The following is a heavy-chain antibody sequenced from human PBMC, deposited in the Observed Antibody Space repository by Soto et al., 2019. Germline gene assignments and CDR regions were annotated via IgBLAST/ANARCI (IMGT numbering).Heavy chain of an antibody. V-gene: IGHV2-5*02. CDR3: ATLTADF. CDR2: VYWDDDK. J-gene: IGHJ4*02. CDR1: GFSLTTGVG. Sequence: ITLEESGPTLGKPTETLTLTCTFSGFSLTTGVGVGWVRQPPGKALEWLALVYWDDDKHYTPSLLSRLTITKDSSKGQVVLTMTNMDPVDTATYYCATLTADFWGPGTLVTVSS.